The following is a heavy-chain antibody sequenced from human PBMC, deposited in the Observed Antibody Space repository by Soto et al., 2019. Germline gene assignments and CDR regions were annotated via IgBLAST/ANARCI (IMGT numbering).Heavy chain of an antibody. Sequence: EVQLVESGGGLVQPGGSLRLSCAASGFTFRDYWMHWVRQAPGKGLVWVSRINTDGSITNYADSVRGRFTFSRDNAKDTLFLQMDSLRAEDTAVYYCARGLLENNSKNAMDVWGQGATLTVSS. V-gene: IGHV3-74*01. CDR2: INTDGSIT. J-gene: IGHJ6*02. D-gene: IGHD3-3*01. CDR1: GFTFRDYW. CDR3: ARGLLENNSKNAMDV.